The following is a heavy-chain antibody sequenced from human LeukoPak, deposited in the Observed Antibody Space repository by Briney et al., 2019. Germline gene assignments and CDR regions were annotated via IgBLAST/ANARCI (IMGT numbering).Heavy chain of an antibody. J-gene: IGHJ4*02. Sequence: GGSLRLSCAASGFTVSSNYMGWVRQAPGKGLEWVSVIYSGGSTYYADSVKGRFTISRDSSKNTLYLQMNSLRAEDTAVYYCARDQFVFGLFDYWGQGALVTVSS. CDR1: GFTVSSNY. CDR3: ARDQFVFGLFDY. CDR2: IYSGGST. D-gene: IGHD3/OR15-3a*01. V-gene: IGHV3-53*01.